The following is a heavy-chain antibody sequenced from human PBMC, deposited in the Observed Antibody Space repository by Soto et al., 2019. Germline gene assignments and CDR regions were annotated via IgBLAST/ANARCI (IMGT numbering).Heavy chain of an antibody. D-gene: IGHD3-9*01. J-gene: IGHJ6*02. CDR3: ARSDCPVVSCFDRYLYTMDV. Sequence: QVQLVQSGAEVRKPGASLRVACTASGYTFGSHYVHWVRQAPGHPLEWMGIINPSPGSTSYAQKFQGRITMTRDPSTSTVYMEMSSLGSEDTAMYYCARSDCPVVSCFDRYLYTMDVWGQGTTVTVSS. CDR1: GYTFGSHY. V-gene: IGHV1-46*01. CDR2: INPSPGST.